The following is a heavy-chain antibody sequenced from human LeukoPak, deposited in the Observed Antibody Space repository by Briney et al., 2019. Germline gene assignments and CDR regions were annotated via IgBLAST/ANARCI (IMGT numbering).Heavy chain of an antibody. CDR3: ARDRQQWLVRGAFDI. D-gene: IGHD6-19*01. J-gene: IGHJ3*02. V-gene: IGHV4-59*01. Sequence: SETLSLTCTVSGGSISSYYWSWIRQPPGKGLEWIEYIYYSGSTNYNPSLKSRVTISVDASKNQFSLKLSSVTAADTAVYYCARDRQQWLVRGAFDIWGQGTMVTVSS. CDR1: GGSISSYY. CDR2: IYYSGST.